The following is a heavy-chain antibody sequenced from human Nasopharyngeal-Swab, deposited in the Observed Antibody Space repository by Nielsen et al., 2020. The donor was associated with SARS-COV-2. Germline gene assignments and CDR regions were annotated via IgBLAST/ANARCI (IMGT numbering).Heavy chain of an antibody. CDR2: IYYSGIT. CDR3: AKTRYYYSSGSPFDAFDI. J-gene: IGHJ3*02. V-gene: IGHV4-39*01. CDR1: GGSLNRNDYY. D-gene: IGHD3-22*01. Sequence: SETLSLTCTASGGSLNRNDYYGGWIRQTPGKGLEWIGSIYYSGITYYNPSLKSRVTISVDTSKNQFSLKLSSVTAADTAVYYCAKTRYYYSSGSPFDAFDIWGQGTMVTVSS.